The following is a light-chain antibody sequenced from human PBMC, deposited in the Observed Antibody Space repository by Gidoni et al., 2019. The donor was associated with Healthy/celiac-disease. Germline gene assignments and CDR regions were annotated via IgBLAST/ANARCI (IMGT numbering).Light chain of an antibody. CDR1: QSISSW. CDR2: TAS. J-gene: IGKJ2*01. CDR3: QQYNSYTST. Sequence: DIQMTQSPSTRSASVGDRVTSTCRASQSISSWLAWYQQTPGKAPKLLIYTASSLESGGPSRFSGCGSGTAFPLTISSLQPDDFATYYCQQYNSYTSTFXQXTKLEIK. V-gene: IGKV1-5*03.